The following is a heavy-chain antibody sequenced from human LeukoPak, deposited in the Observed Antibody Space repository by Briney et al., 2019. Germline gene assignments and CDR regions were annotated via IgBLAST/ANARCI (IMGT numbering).Heavy chain of an antibody. Sequence: GESLKISCKASGYSFTDYWIGWVRQMPGKGLEWMGIIYPGDSNTRYSPSFQGQVTTSADKSISTAYLQWSSLKASDTAMYYCARHCLSPERAYYYYYMDVWGKGTTVTVSS. V-gene: IGHV5-51*01. CDR1: GYSFTDYW. CDR3: ARHCLSPERAYYYYYMDV. CDR2: IYPGDSNT. J-gene: IGHJ6*03.